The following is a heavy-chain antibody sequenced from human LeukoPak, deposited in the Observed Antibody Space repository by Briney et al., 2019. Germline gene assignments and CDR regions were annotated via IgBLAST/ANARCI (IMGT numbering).Heavy chain of an antibody. CDR2: ISSSSSTI. J-gene: IGHJ3*02. V-gene: IGHV3-48*01. CDR1: GFTFSSYS. D-gene: IGHD7-27*01. Sequence: PGGSLTLSCAASGFTFSSYSMNWVRQAPGKGLEWVSYISSSSSTIYYADSVKGRFTISRDNAKNSLYLQMNSLRAEDTAVYYCARELGNDAFDIWGQGTMVTVSS. CDR3: ARELGNDAFDI.